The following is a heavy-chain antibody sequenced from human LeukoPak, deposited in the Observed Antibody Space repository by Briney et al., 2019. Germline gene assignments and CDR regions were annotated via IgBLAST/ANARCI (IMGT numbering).Heavy chain of an antibody. V-gene: IGHV3-23*01. CDR1: GFTFTSYA. J-gene: IGHJ4*02. CDR3: AKVDTGVLRYYYFDY. Sequence: SGGSLRLSCAASGFTFTSYAMSCVRQAPGKGLEWVPSIRGSGGSTYYADSVKGRFTISRDNSKNTLYLQMNNLRAEDTAVYYCAKVDTGVLRYYYFDYWGQGTLVTVSS. CDR2: IRGSGGST. D-gene: IGHD2-8*01.